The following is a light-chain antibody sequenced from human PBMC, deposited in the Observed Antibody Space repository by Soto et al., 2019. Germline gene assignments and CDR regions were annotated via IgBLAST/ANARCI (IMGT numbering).Light chain of an antibody. V-gene: IGKV1-17*01. Sequence: DIQMTQSPSSLSASVGDRVTITCRASQGIRDDLAWYQQKPGKAPNRLIWAASSLHSGVPSRFSGSGYGTDFTLTITSLQPEDFATYYCLQHHQFPYSFGQGTNLESK. CDR3: LQHHQFPYS. CDR2: AAS. CDR1: QGIRDD. J-gene: IGKJ2*01.